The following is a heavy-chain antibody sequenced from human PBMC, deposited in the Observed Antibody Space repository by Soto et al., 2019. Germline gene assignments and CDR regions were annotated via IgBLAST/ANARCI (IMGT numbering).Heavy chain of an antibody. V-gene: IGHV3-30-3*01. CDR2: ISYDGSNK. CDR3: ARAPGITIFGVVNYYYYGMDV. CDR1: GFTFSSYA. J-gene: IGHJ6*02. D-gene: IGHD3-3*01. Sequence: GGSLRLSCAASGFTFSSYAMHWVRQAPGKGLEWVAVISYDGSNKYYADSVKGRFTISRGNSKNTLYLQMNSLRVEDTAVYYCARAPGITIFGVVNYYYYGMDVWGQGTTVTVSS.